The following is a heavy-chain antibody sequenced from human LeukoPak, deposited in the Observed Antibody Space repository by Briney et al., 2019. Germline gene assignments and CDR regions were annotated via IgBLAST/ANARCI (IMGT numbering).Heavy chain of an antibody. CDR3: AREYCSSTSCYDLDY. CDR2: INPSGGST. Sequence: ASVKVSCKASGYTFTSYYMHWVRHAPGQGLERMGIINPSGGSTSYAQKFQGRVTMTRDTSTSTVYMELSSLRSEDTAVYYCAREYCSSTSCYDLDYWGQGTLVTVSS. J-gene: IGHJ4*02. D-gene: IGHD2-2*01. CDR1: GYTFTSYY. V-gene: IGHV1-46*01.